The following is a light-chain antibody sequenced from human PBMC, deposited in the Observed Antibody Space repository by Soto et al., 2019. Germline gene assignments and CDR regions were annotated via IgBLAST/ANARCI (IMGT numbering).Light chain of an antibody. Sequence: EIVLTQSPATLSLSPGERATLSCGASQSVSSSYLAWYQQKPGLAPRLLIYDASSRATGIPDRFSGSGSGTDSTLTISRLEPEDFAVYYCQQYGSSPRTFGQGTKVEIK. CDR1: QSVSSSY. CDR2: DAS. J-gene: IGKJ1*01. CDR3: QQYGSSPRT. V-gene: IGKV3D-20*01.